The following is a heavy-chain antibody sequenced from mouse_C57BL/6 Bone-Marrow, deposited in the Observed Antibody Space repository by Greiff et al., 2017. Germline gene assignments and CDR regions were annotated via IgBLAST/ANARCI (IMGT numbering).Heavy chain of an antibody. D-gene: IGHD1-1*01. V-gene: IGHV1-9*01. Sequence: QVQLQQSGAELMKPGASVKLSCKATGYTFTGYWIEWVKQRPGHGLEWIGEILPGSGSTNYNEKFKGKATFTADTSSNTAYMQLSSLTTEDSAIYYCARWGITTVVATGEYAMDYWGQGTSVTVSS. CDR3: ARWGITTVVATGEYAMDY. CDR2: ILPGSGST. J-gene: IGHJ4*01. CDR1: GYTFTGYW.